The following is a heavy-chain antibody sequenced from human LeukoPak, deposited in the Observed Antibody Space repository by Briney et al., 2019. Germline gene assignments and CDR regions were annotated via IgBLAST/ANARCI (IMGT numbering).Heavy chain of an antibody. V-gene: IGHV3-23*01. CDR2: ISSSAASI. J-gene: IGHJ5*02. Sequence: GGSLRLSCAASGFTFSNYAMNWFRQAPGKGLEWVSAISSSAASIYYADSVKGRFTISRDNSKNTLWLQMNSLRDEDTAVYYCAKSQPSAISWFDPWGQGTLVTVSS. CDR3: AKSQPSAISWFDP. D-gene: IGHD2-2*02. CDR1: GFTFSNYA.